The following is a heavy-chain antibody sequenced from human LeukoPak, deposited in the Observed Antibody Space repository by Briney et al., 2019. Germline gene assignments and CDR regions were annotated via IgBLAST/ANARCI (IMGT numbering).Heavy chain of an antibody. D-gene: IGHD4-17*01. J-gene: IGHJ4*02. V-gene: IGHV4-39*07. CDR3: ASPRDYGDSGAYYFDY. CDR1: GGSISSSSYY. CDR2: INDSGST. Sequence: SETLSLTCTVSGGSISSSSYYWGWIRQPPGKGLEWIGEINDSGSTNYNPSLKSRVTISVDTSKNQFSLNLSSVTAADTAVYYCASPRDYGDSGAYYFDYWGQGTLVTVSS.